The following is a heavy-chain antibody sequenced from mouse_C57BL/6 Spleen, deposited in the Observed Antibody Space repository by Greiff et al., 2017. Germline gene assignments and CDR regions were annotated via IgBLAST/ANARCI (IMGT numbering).Heavy chain of an antibody. CDR1: GYTFTSYW. J-gene: IGHJ3*01. D-gene: IGHD2-2*01. Sequence: QVQLKQPGAELVRPGSSVKLSCKASGYTFTSYWMDWVKQRPGQGLEWIGNIYPSDSETHYNQKFKDKATLTVDKSSSTAYMQLSSLTSEDSAVYYCARGGYDEGAWFAYWGQGTLVTVSA. CDR3: ARGGYDEGAWFAY. V-gene: IGHV1-61*01. CDR2: IYPSDSET.